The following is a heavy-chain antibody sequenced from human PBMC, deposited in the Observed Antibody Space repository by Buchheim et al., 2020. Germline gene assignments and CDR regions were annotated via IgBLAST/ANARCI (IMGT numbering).Heavy chain of an antibody. CDR2: INPSGGST. J-gene: IGHJ6*02. Sequence: QVQLVQSGAEVKKPGASVKVSCKASGYTFTSYYMHWVRQAPGQGLVWIGIINPSGGSTSYAQKFQGRVTMTRDTSTSTVYMELSSLRSEDTAVYYCARVKYDFWSGYYTPEYYYYGMDVWGQGTT. CDR3: ARVKYDFWSGYYTPEYYYYGMDV. CDR1: GYTFTSYY. D-gene: IGHD3-3*01. V-gene: IGHV1-46*01.